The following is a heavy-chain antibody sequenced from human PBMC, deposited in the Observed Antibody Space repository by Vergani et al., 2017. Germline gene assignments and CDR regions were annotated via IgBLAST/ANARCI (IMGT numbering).Heavy chain of an antibody. CDR3: AKDPYPYNWNVLWFDP. Sequence: QVQLVESGGGVVQPGRSLRLSCAASGFTFSSYGMHWVRQAPGKGLEWVAAISYDGSYKYYADSVKGRFTISRDNSKNTLYLQMNSLRAEDTAVYYCAKDPYPYNWNVLWFDPWGQGTLVTVSS. V-gene: IGHV3-30*18. CDR1: GFTFSSYG. CDR2: ISYDGSYK. J-gene: IGHJ5*02. D-gene: IGHD1-20*01.